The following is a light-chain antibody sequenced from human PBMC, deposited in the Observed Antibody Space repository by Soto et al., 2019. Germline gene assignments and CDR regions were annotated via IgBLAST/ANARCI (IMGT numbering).Light chain of an antibody. CDR2: GAS. J-gene: IGKJ1*01. Sequence: EIVMTQSPATLSVSPGERATLSCRASQSVSSDLAWYHQKPGQAPRLLIYGASTRATGIPARFSGSGSGTEFTLIINSLQSEDFAVYYCQQYNTWPRTFGQGTKVEIK. CDR1: QSVSSD. CDR3: QQYNTWPRT. V-gene: IGKV3-15*01.